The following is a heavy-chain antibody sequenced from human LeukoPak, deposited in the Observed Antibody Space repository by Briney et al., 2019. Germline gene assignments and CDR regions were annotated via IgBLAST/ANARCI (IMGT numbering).Heavy chain of an antibody. J-gene: IGHJ6*03. CDR2: IYYSGST. CDR3: ARQGKNYVWGSYRDYYYYMDV. D-gene: IGHD3-16*02. V-gene: IGHV4-39*01. Sequence: SETLSLTCTVSGGSISSSSYYWGWIRQPPGKGLEWIGSIYYSGSTYYNPSLKGRVTISVDTSKNQFSLKLSSVTAADTAVYYCARQGKNYVWGSYRDYYYYMDVWGKGTTVTISS. CDR1: GGSISSSSYY.